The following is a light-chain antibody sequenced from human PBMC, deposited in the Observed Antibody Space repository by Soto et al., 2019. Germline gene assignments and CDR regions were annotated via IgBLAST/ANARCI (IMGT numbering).Light chain of an antibody. CDR3: QQYNTYPLT. Sequence: DIQMTQSPSTLSASVGDRVTITCRASQIIGTWLAWYQQKPGKAPKLLIYDASNLETGVPSRFSGSRSETEFTLTISSLQPDDLATYYCQQYNTYPLTFGGGTKVELK. J-gene: IGKJ4*01. V-gene: IGKV1-5*01. CDR1: QIIGTW. CDR2: DAS.